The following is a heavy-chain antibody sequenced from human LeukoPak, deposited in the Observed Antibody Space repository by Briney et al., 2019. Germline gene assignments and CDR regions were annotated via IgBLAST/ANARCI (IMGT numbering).Heavy chain of an antibody. CDR1: GYSFTGYY. V-gene: IGHV1-2*02. D-gene: IGHD4-23*01. J-gene: IGHJ4*02. Sequence: ASVKVSCKASGYSFTGYYMHWVRQAPGHGLEWMGWINPNSGGTKYAQKFQGRVTMTRDTSLSTAYMELSSLKSDDTAVYYCARGVSVVTTFYLDYWGQGTLFTASS. CDR2: INPNSGGT. CDR3: ARGVSVVTTFYLDY.